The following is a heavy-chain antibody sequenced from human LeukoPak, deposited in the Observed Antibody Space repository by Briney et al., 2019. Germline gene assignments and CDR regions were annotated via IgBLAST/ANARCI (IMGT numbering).Heavy chain of an antibody. V-gene: IGHV3-30*18. Sequence: GGSLRLSCAASGFTFNSYGIHWVRQAPGKGLEWVAVISYDGSNKYYADSVKGRFTISRDNSKNTLYLQMNSLRAEDTAVYHCAKGYSGYDYAFDFWGQGTMVTVSS. J-gene: IGHJ3*01. CDR2: ISYDGSNK. CDR3: AKGYSGYDYAFDF. CDR1: GFTFNSYG. D-gene: IGHD5-12*01.